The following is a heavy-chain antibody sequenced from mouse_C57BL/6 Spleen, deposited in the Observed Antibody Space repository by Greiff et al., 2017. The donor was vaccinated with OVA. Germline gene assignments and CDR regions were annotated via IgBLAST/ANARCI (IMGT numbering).Heavy chain of an antibody. J-gene: IGHJ2*01. CDR2: ISSGSSTI. CDR3: ARNHYGSSIVDY. CDR1: GFTFSDYG. D-gene: IGHD1-1*01. Sequence: EVQLVESGGGLVKPGGSLKLSCAASGFTFSDYGMHRVRQAPEKGLEWVAYISSGSSTIYYADTVKGRFTISRDNAKNTLFLQMTSLRSEDTAMYYCARNHYGSSIVDYWGQGTTLTVSS. V-gene: IGHV5-17*01.